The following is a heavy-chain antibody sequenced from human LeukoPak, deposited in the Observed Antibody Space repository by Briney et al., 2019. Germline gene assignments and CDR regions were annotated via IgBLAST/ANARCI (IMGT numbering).Heavy chain of an antibody. CDR3: ARGSTSDWPLDQ. V-gene: IGHV1-3*01. CDR2: IDAGNGDT. Sequence: GASVNVSFKSSGYTFSDYAMHWVRQAPGQGFEWMGWIDAGNGDTRYSQKFQGRVTITRDTSASTAYIELRSLRSEDTAMYYCARGSTSDWPLDQGGQETLVTIS. CDR1: GYTFSDYA. J-gene: IGHJ4*02. D-gene: IGHD2-2*01.